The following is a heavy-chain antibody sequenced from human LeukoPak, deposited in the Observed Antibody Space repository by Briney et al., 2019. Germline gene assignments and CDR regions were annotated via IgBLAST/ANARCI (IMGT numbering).Heavy chain of an antibody. CDR3: ARADRYGTTWYGRVDY. V-gene: IGHV3-23*01. CDR2: IRSTGGTT. J-gene: IGHJ4*02. CDR1: GFTFSNYA. D-gene: IGHD6-13*01. Sequence: GGSLRHSCGASGFTFSNYAMSWVRQAPGKGLESVSDIRSTGGTTAYADSVKGRFTISRDNSRNTLYLQMNNLRAEDTAVYYCARADRYGTTWYGRVDYWGQGTLVTVSS.